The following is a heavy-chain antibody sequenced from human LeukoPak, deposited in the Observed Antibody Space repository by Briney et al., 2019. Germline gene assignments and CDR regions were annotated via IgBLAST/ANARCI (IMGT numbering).Heavy chain of an antibody. Sequence: GASVKVSCKASGYTFTSYDINWVRQATGQGLEWMGWMNPNSGNTGYAQKFQGRVTMTRNTSISTAYMELSSLRSEDTAVYYCAICFNWNDPTFDYWGQGTLVTVSS. CDR3: AICFNWNDPTFDY. V-gene: IGHV1-8*01. CDR2: MNPNSGNT. CDR1: GYTFTSYD. J-gene: IGHJ4*02. D-gene: IGHD1-1*01.